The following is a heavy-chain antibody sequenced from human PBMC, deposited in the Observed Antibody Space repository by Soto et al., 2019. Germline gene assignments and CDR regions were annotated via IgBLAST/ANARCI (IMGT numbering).Heavy chain of an antibody. J-gene: IGHJ6*02. CDR2: IYPGDSDT. V-gene: IGHV5-51*01. CDR3: ARLRTASSITIFWYYGMDV. Sequence: GESLKISCKGSGYTFSNYWIGWVRQMPGKGLEWMGIIYPGDSDTRKSPSFQGQVTISADKSISTAYLQWSSLKASDTDMYYCARLRTASSITIFWYYGMDVWGQGTPVTVSS. D-gene: IGHD3-9*01. CDR1: GYTFSNYW.